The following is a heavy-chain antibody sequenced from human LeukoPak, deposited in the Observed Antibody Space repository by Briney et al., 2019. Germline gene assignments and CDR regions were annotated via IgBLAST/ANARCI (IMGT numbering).Heavy chain of an antibody. CDR2: ISYDGSNK. J-gene: IGHJ4*02. CDR3: ARTGGSYWTFDY. V-gene: IGHV3-30-3*01. CDR1: GFTFSSYA. Sequence: GGSLRLSCAASGFTFSSYAMHWVRRAPGKGLEWVAVISYDGSNKYYADSVKGRFTISRDNSKNTLYLQMNSLRAEDTAVYYCARTGGSYWTFDYWGQGTLVTVSS. D-gene: IGHD1-26*01.